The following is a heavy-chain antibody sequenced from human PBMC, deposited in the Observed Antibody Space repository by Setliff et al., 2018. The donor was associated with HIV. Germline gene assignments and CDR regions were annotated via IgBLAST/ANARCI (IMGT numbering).Heavy chain of an antibody. V-gene: IGHV4-39*01. CDR1: GGSISSSSYY. CDR3: ARDFGVVIPQGRFDP. Sequence: PSETLSLTCTVSGGSISSSSYYWGWIRQPPGKGLEWIGNIYSGGTTYYNSSLRSRVTLSVDTSKNQFFLRLSSVTAADTAVYYCARDFGVVIPQGRFDPWGQGTLVTVSS. D-gene: IGHD3-3*01. CDR2: IYSGGTT. J-gene: IGHJ5*02.